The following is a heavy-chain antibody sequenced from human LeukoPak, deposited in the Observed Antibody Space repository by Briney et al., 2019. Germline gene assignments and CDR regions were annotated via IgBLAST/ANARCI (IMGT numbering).Heavy chain of an antibody. V-gene: IGHV4-34*01. CDR3: ARDSRPLRRYYYYGMDV. CDR1: GGSFSGYY. Sequence: SETLSLTCAVYGGSFSGYYWSWIRQPPGKGLEWIGEINHSGSTNYNPSLKSRVTISVDTSKNQFSLKLSSVTAADTAVYYCARDSRPLRRYYYYGMDVWGQGTTVTVSS. CDR2: INHSGST. J-gene: IGHJ6*02. D-gene: IGHD2-21*01.